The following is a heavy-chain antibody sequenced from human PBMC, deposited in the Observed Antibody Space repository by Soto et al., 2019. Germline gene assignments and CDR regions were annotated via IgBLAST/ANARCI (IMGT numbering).Heavy chain of an antibody. D-gene: IGHD3-3*01. J-gene: IGHJ5*02. V-gene: IGHV1-8*01. CDR2: MNPNSGNT. CDR1: GYTFTSYD. CDR3: ARVSVFLEWYRWFDP. Sequence: ASVKVSCKASGYTFTSYDINWVRQATGQGLEWMGWMNPNSGNTGYAQKFQGRVTMTRNTSISTAYMELSSLRSEDTAVYYCARVSVFLEWYRWFDPWGQGTLVTVSS.